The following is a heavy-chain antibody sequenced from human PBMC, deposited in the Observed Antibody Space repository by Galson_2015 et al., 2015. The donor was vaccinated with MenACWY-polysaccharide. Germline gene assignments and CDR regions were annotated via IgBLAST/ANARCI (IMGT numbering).Heavy chain of an antibody. V-gene: IGHV3-7*01. Sequence: SGAEVTKPGESLKISCKGSGYKFSSYWIAWVRQAPGKELEWVASIKQDGSEKYLVDSVKGRFTISRDNAENSLFLQMNSLRAEDTAVYYCARERWVRGVFFDQWGQGTLVTVSS. CDR2: IKQDGSEK. CDR3: ARERWVRGVFFDQ. CDR1: GYKFSSYW. D-gene: IGHD3-10*01. J-gene: IGHJ4*02.